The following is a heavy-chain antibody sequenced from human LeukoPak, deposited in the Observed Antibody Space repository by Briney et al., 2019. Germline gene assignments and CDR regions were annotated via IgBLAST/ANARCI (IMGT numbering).Heavy chain of an antibody. CDR2: ISYDASKK. CDR1: GFTFSRYS. D-gene: IGHD5-18*01. Sequence: PGGSLRLSCVASGFTFSRYSMYWVCQAPGKGLEWVSIISYDASKKDYADSVKGRFTISRDNSKNTLYLQVNSLRAEDTAVYYCARDGYSYGYFLDYWGQGTLVTVSS. J-gene: IGHJ4*02. V-gene: IGHV3-30*04. CDR3: ARDGYSYGYFLDY.